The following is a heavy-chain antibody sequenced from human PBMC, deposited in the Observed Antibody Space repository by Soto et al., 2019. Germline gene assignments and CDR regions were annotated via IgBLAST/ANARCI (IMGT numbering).Heavy chain of an antibody. J-gene: IGHJ4*02. V-gene: IGHV4-34*01. CDR3: ARGGRTWDYIWGSYPSYTGPGANFDY. D-gene: IGHD3-16*02. CDR2: INHSGST. CDR1: GGSFSGYY. Sequence: SETLSLTCAVYGGSFSGYYWSWIRQPPGKGLEWIGEINHSGSTNYNPSLKSRVTISVDTSKNQFSLKLSSVTAADTAVYYCARGGRTWDYIWGSYPSYTGPGANFDYWGQGTLVTVSS.